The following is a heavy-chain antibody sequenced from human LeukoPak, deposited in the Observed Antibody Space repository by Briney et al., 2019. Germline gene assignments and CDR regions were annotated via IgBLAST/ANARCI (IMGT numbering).Heavy chain of an antibody. D-gene: IGHD3-22*01. CDR2: IYHSGST. J-gene: IGHJ4*02. CDR3: ARHSSGLYYFDY. Sequence: PSETLSLTCAVSGYSISSGYNWGWIRQPPGKGLEWIGSIYHSGSTYYNPSLKSRVTISVDTSKNQFSLKLSSVTAADTAVYYCARHSSGLYYFDYWGQGTLVTVSS. CDR1: GYSISSGYN. V-gene: IGHV4-38-2*01.